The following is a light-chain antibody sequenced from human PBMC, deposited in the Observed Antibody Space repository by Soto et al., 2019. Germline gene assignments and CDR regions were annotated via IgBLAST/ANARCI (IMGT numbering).Light chain of an antibody. CDR1: HSVSSN. Sequence: EIVMTQSPATLSVSPGERDTLYCRASHSVSSNLAWYQHKPGQAPRLLIYDASNRATGFPARFSGSGSGTDFTLTISSLEPEDFAVYYCQQRNNWPLTFGQGTRLEIK. CDR2: DAS. J-gene: IGKJ5*01. V-gene: IGKV3-11*01. CDR3: QQRNNWPLT.